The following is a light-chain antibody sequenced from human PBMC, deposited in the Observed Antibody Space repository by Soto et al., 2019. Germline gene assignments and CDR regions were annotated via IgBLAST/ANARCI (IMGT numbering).Light chain of an antibody. CDR2: DAS. V-gene: IGKV3-20*01. CDR1: QSVTKNY. J-gene: IGKJ1*01. CDR3: QQCAHSPLT. Sequence: EIVLTQSPGTLSLSPGERATLSCRASQSVTKNYLAWYQQKPGQAPRLLIYDASNRATGIPDRFSGSGSGTDFTLAISRLEPEDFAVYYCQQCAHSPLTFGQWTKVEIK.